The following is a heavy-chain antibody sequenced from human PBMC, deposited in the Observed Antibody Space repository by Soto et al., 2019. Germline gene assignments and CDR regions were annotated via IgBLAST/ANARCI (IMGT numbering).Heavy chain of an antibody. D-gene: IGHD1-1*01. V-gene: IGHV4-59*01. Sequence: QVQLQESGPGLVKPSETLSLTCTVSGGSISSYYWSWIRQPPGKGLEWIGYIYYSGSTNYNPSHNSRVTISVDTSKNQFSLKLSSVTAADTAVYYCARGYGPGAFDIWGQGTMVTVSS. J-gene: IGHJ3*02. CDR1: GGSISSYY. CDR2: IYYSGST. CDR3: ARGYGPGAFDI.